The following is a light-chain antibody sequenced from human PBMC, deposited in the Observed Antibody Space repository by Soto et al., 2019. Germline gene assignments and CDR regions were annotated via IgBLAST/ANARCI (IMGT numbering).Light chain of an antibody. J-gene: IGLJ1*01. CDR1: SSDVGGYNY. V-gene: IGLV2-11*01. CDR2: DVS. Sequence: QSALTQPRSGSGSRGQSVTISCTGTSSDVGGYNYVSWYQQHPGKAPKLMIYDVSKRPSGVPDRFSGSKSGNTASLTISGLQAEDEADYYCCSYAGSYTDYVFGTGTKVTVL. CDR3: CSYAGSYTDYV.